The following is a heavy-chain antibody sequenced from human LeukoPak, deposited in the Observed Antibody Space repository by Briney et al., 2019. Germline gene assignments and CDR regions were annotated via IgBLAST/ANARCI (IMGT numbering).Heavy chain of an antibody. CDR3: ARRIAVAGTVGRRSYHFQH. CDR2: IYYSGNT. D-gene: IGHD6-19*01. J-gene: IGHJ1*01. CDR1: GGSISPYY. Sequence: PSETLSLTCTVSGGSISPYYWSWIRQPPGKGLEWIGYIYYSGNTNYNPSLKSRVTISVDKSKNQFSLKLSSVTAADTAVYYCARRIAVAGTVGRRSYHFQHWGQGTLVTVSS. V-gene: IGHV4-59*12.